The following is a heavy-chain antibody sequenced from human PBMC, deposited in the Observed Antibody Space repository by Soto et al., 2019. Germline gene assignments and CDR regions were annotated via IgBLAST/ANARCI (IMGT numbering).Heavy chain of an antibody. J-gene: IGHJ6*03. V-gene: IGHV3-33*03. Sequence: PGGSLRLSCAASGFTLSSYGMHWVRQAPGKGLEWVAVIWYDGSNKYYADSVKGRFTISEDTSKSQVVLTMTNVDPVDTATYYCARILFGRSVAGGYFYMDVWGKGTTVTVSS. CDR3: ARILFGRSVAGGYFYMDV. CDR1: GFTLSSYG. D-gene: IGHD6-19*01. CDR2: IWYDGSNK.